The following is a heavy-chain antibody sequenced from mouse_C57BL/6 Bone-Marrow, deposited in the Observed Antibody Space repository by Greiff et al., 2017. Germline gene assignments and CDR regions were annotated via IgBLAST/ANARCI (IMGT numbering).Heavy chain of an antibody. CDR3: ASAAYYYGSSYDYAMDY. CDR1: GYTFTSYW. D-gene: IGHD1-1*01. J-gene: IGHJ4*01. V-gene: IGHV1-64*01. Sequence: QVQLQQPGAELVKPGASVKLSCKASGYTFTSYWMHWVKQRPGQGLEWIGMIHPNSGSTNYNEKFKSKATLTVDKSSSTAYMQLSSLTSEDSAVYYCASAAYYYGSSYDYAMDYWGQGTSVTVSS. CDR2: IHPNSGST.